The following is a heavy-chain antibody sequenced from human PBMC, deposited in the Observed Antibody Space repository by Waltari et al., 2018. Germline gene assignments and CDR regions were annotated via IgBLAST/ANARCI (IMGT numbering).Heavy chain of an antibody. Sequence: QVQLQQWGAGLLKPSETLSLTCTVSGGSISSYYWSWIRQPPGKGLEWIVYIYYSGSTNYNPSLKSRVTISVDTSKNQFSLKLSSVTAADTAVYYCAKEGQLLWYYFDYWGQGTLVTVSS. CDR1: GGSISSYY. CDR2: IYYSGST. D-gene: IGHD2-2*01. CDR3: AKEGQLLWYYFDY. J-gene: IGHJ4*02. V-gene: IGHV4-59*01.